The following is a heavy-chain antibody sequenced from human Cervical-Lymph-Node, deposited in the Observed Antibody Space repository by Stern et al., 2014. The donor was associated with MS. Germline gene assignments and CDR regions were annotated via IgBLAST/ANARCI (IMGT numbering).Heavy chain of an antibody. D-gene: IGHD3-10*01. J-gene: IGHJ4*02. Sequence: MQLVESGAEVKKPGSSVKVSCQASGGSFINNVIRWVRQAPGQGLEWMGGTIPIFGTALYAQKFRGRVTITADESTRTAYMELSSLRSDDTAVYFCARAASTTSSYNFWGPGTLVTVSS. CDR3: ARAASTTSSYNF. CDR1: GGSFINNV. CDR2: TIPIFGTA. V-gene: IGHV1-69*01.